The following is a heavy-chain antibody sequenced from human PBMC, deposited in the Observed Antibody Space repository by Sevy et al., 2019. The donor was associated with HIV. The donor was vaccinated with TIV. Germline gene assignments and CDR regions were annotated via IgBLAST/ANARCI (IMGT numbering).Heavy chain of an antibody. D-gene: IGHD2-2*02. CDR2: INHSGST. V-gene: IGHV4-34*01. J-gene: IGHJ4*02. CDR3: ARERGYCSSTSCYRKDYFDY. CDR1: GGSFSGYY. Sequence: SETLSLTCAVYGGSFSGYYWSWIRQPPGKGLEWIGEINHSGSTNYNPSLKSRVTISVDTSKNQVSLKLSSVTAADTAGYYCARERGYCSSTSCYRKDYFDYWGQGTLVTVSS.